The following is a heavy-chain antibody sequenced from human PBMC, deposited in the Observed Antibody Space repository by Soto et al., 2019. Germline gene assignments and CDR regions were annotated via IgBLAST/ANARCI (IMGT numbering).Heavy chain of an antibody. Sequence: PGGSLRLSCTAFGFTFGDYAMSWFRQAAGKGLEWVGGVRSKAYCGPTDYAASVKARFDISRDDSKSISYLQMSTVTPEDTAVYFCARYTSTSRYSYYGIDVWGPGTTVPVSS. J-gene: IGHJ6*02. CDR2: VRSKAYCGPT. CDR1: GFTFGDYA. D-gene: IGHD1-1*01. V-gene: IGHV3-49*03. CDR3: ARYTSTSRYSYYGIDV.